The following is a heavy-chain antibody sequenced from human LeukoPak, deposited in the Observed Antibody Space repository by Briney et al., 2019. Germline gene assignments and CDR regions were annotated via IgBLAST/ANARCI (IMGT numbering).Heavy chain of an antibody. D-gene: IGHD3-16*01. Sequence: PGGSLRLSCAASGFTFSSYGMHWVRQAPGKGLEWVAVISYDGSNKYYADFVKGRFTISRDNSKNTLYLQMNSLRGDDTAVYYCARGLGGLTYTDIWGQGTTVTVSS. CDR3: ARGLGGLTYTDI. V-gene: IGHV3-30*03. CDR1: GFTFSSYG. CDR2: ISYDGSNK. J-gene: IGHJ3*02.